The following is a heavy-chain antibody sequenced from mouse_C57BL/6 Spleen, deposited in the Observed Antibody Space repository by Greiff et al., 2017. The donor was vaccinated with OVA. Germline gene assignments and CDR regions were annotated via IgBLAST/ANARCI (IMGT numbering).Heavy chain of an antibody. V-gene: IGHV2-2*01. CDR3: ARSDDGYYVGAMDY. Sequence: VKLMESGPGLVQPSQSLSITCTVSGFSLTSYGVHWVRQSPGKGLEWLGVIWSGGSTDYNAAFISRLSISKDNSKSQVFFKMNSLQADDTAIYYCARSDDGYYVGAMDYWGQGTSVTVSS. CDR1: GFSLTSYG. J-gene: IGHJ4*01. CDR2: IWSGGST. D-gene: IGHD2-3*01.